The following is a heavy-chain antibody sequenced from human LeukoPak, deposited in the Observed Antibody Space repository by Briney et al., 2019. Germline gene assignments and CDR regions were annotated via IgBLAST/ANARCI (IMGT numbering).Heavy chain of an antibody. J-gene: IGHJ4*02. V-gene: IGHV1-2*02. CDR2: IDPNSGGT. Sequence: GASVKVSCKASGYTFTGYYMHWVRQAPGQGREWMGWIDPNSGGTNYAQKLQGRVTMTRDTSISTAYMELSRLRSDDTAVYYCARSGSYGFFDYWGQGTLVTVSS. CDR1: GYTFTGYY. CDR3: ARSGSYGFFDY. D-gene: IGHD1-26*01.